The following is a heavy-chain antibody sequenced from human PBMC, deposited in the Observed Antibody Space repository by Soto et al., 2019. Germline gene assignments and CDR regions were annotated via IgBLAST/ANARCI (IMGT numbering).Heavy chain of an antibody. V-gene: IGHV4-59*01. D-gene: IGHD4-17*01. CDR1: GGSISSYY. Sequence: PSETLSLTCTGSGGSISSYYWRWIRQPPGKGLEWMGYIYYSGSTNYNPSLKRRVTLSVATSKNQFSLKLSSVTAADTAVYYCAGGKDYASVDDYWGQGTLVTVSS. CDR3: AGGKDYASVDDY. CDR2: IYYSGST. J-gene: IGHJ4*02.